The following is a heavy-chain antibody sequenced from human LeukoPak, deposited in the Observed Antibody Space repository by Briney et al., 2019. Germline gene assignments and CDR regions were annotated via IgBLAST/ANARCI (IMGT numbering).Heavy chain of an antibody. J-gene: IGHJ3*02. CDR2: IYYSGST. Sequence: SETLSLTCTVSGVSISSSSYYWGWIRQPPGKGLEWIGSIYYSGSTYYNPSLKSRVTISVDTSKNQFSLKLSSVTAADTAVYYCARDRRYYYDSSGYYWTFDIWGQGTMVTVSS. CDR3: ARDRRYYYDSSGYYWTFDI. V-gene: IGHV4-39*07. D-gene: IGHD3-22*01. CDR1: GVSISSSSYY.